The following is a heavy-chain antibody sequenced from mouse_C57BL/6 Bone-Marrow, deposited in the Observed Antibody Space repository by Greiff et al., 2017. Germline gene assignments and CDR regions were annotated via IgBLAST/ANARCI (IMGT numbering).Heavy chain of an antibody. CDR1: GFTFSSYA. CDR3: GRENGRYYYAMDY. Sequence: EVKLMESGGGLVKPGGSLKLSCAASGFTFSSYAMSWVRQTPEKRLEWVATISDGGGYTYYPDNVKGRFTISRDNAKNNLYLQMSHLKSEDTAMYFWGRENGRYYYAMDYWGQGTSVTDSS. V-gene: IGHV5-4*01. J-gene: IGHJ4*01. D-gene: IGHD1-1*01. CDR2: ISDGGGYT.